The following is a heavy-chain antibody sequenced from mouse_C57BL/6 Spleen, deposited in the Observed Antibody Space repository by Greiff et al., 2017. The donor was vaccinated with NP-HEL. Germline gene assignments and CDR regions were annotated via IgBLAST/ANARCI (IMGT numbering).Heavy chain of an antibody. V-gene: IGHV14-2*01. J-gene: IGHJ4*01. CDR3: AREVTTGGAMDY. Sequence: VQLLQSGAGLVKPGASVKLSCTASGFNFNDYSMHWVHQRPEQGLEWIGWIDPEDGDTKYAPNLQGKATITADTSSNTAYLQLSSLTSEDTAVYYCAREVTTGGAMDYWGQGTSVTVSS. CDR1: GFNFNDYS. CDR2: IDPEDGDT. D-gene: IGHD2-2*01.